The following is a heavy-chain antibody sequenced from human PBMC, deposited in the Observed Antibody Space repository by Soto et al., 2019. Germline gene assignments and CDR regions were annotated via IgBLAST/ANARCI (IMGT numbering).Heavy chain of an antibody. Sequence: PSETLSLTCVVSGTSISSTYWWTWVRQAPGKGLEWIGEIYHSGTTNYNPSLKSRVTISVDTSKNQFSLSLSSVTAADTAVYYCARYSPPKKTYDSNPGWFDPWGQGTLVTVSS. V-gene: IGHV4-4*02. CDR2: IYHSGTT. CDR3: ARYSPPKKTYDSNPGWFDP. J-gene: IGHJ5*02. CDR1: GTSISSTYW. D-gene: IGHD3-22*01.